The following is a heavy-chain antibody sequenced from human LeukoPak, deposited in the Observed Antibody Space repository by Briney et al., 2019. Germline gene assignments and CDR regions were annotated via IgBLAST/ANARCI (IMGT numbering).Heavy chain of an antibody. J-gene: IGHJ4*02. CDR1: GFTFSSYA. V-gene: IGHV3-23*01. CDR2: ISGSGGST. D-gene: IGHD3-22*01. Sequence: GGSLRLSCAASGFTFSSYAMSWVRQAPGKGLEWVAAISGSGGSTYYADSVKGRFTISGDNSKNTLYLQMNSLTAEDTAVYYCARSGAYYYDSSGYYSRPFDYWGQGTLVTVSS. CDR3: ARSGAYYYDSSGYYSRPFDY.